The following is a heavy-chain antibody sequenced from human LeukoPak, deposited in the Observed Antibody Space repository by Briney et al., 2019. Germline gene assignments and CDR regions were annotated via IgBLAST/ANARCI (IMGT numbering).Heavy chain of an antibody. CDR3: ARDLTAMAYFDY. Sequence: PSETLSLTCAVYGGSFSGYYWSWIRQPPGKGLEWIGEINHSGSTNYNPSLKSRVTISVDTSKNQFSLKLSSVTAADTAVYYCARDLTAMAYFDYWGQGTLVTVSS. CDR2: INHSGST. V-gene: IGHV4-34*01. CDR1: GGSFSGYY. J-gene: IGHJ4*02. D-gene: IGHD5-18*01.